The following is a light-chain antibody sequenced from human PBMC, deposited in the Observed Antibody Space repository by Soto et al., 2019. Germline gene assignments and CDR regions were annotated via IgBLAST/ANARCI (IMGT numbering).Light chain of an antibody. CDR2: DDD. J-gene: IGLJ1*01. CDR3: GSWDSSLSAYV. Sequence: QSVLTQPPSVSAAPGQKVTISCSGSSSNIRNNYVSWYQQLPGTAPKLLIYDDDQRPSGIPDRFSGSKSGTSATLGITGFQTGDEADYYCGSWDSSLSAYVFGTGTKLTVL. CDR1: SSNIRNNY. V-gene: IGLV1-51*01.